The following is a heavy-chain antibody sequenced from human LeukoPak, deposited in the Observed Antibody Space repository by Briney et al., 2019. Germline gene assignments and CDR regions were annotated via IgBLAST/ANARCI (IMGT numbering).Heavy chain of an antibody. CDR3: ARGLRGYGRRDAFDI. J-gene: IGHJ3*02. D-gene: IGHD5-12*01. V-gene: IGHV3-11*01. Sequence: GGSLRLSCAASGFTFSDYYMSWISQAPGKGLEWVSYISSSGSTIYYADSVKGRFTIPRDNAKNSLYLQMNSLRAEDTAVYYCARGLRGYGRRDAFDIWGQGTMVTVSS. CDR1: GFTFSDYY. CDR2: ISSSGSTI.